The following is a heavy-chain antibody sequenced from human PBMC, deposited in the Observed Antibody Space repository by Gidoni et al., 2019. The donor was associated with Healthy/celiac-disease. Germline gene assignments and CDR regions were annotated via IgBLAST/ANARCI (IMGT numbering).Heavy chain of an antibody. D-gene: IGHD3-10*01. Sequence: EVQLLESGGGLVQPGGSLRLSCAASGFTFRSYAMCWVRQAPGKGLGGVTAISGSGGSTYYADSVKGRFTISRDNSKNTLYLQMNSLRAEDTAVYYCAKIGVYGSGRTVDYWGQGTLVTVSS. V-gene: IGHV3-23*01. CDR2: ISGSGGST. CDR3: AKIGVYGSGRTVDY. CDR1: GFTFRSYA. J-gene: IGHJ4*02.